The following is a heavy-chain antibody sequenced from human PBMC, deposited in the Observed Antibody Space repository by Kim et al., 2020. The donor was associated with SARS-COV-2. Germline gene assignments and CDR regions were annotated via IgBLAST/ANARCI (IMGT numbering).Heavy chain of an antibody. V-gene: IGHV1-24*01. Sequence: ASVKVSCKVSGYTLTELYMHWVRQAPGKGLEWMGGFDPEDGETIYAQKFQGRVTMTEDTSTGTAYMELSSLRSEDTAVYYCATNIFGYAGHFDYWGQRTLVSVSP. D-gene: IGHD5-18*01. CDR1: GYTLTELY. CDR2: FDPEDGET. J-gene: IGHJ4*02. CDR3: ATNIFGYAGHFDY.